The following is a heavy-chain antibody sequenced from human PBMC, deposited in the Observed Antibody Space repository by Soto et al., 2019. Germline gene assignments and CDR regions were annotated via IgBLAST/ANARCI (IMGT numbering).Heavy chain of an antibody. CDR3: ARESGGATATLDYYYFYMDV. J-gene: IGHJ6*03. V-gene: IGHV1-2*06. D-gene: IGHD5-12*01. Sequence: QVQLVQSGAEVKKPGASVTVSCKASGYTFSDYYLHWVRQAPGQGPEWMGRINPNSGDTKFAQKCQGRVTMTRDTSVRTAFMELNWLKSDDTAVYYWARESGGATATLDYYYFYMDVWGKGTTVTVSS. CDR2: INPNSGDT. CDR1: GYTFSDYY.